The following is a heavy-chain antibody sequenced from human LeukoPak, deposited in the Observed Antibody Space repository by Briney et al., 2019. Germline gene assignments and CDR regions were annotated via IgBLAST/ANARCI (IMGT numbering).Heavy chain of an antibody. V-gene: IGHV4-39*07. CDR2: ISNSGST. D-gene: IGHD2-15*01. CDR1: GGSISSSSYY. CDR3: GRDALVGYFSYYYVDV. J-gene: IGHJ6*03. Sequence: SETLSLTCTVSGGSISSSSYYWGWIRQPPGKGLEWIGDISNSGSTSYNPSLKSRVTISIDTSKNQFSLKLSSVTAADTAVYYCGRDALVGYFSYYYVDVWGKGTTVTVSS.